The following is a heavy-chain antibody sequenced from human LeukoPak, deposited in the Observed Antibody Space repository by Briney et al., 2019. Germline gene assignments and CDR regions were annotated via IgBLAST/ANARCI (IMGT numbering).Heavy chain of an antibody. CDR2: IIPIFGTA. J-gene: IGHJ4*02. Sequence: SVKVSCKASGGTFSSYAISWVRQAPGQGLEWMGGIIPIFGTANYAQKFQGRVTITADESTSTAYMELSSLRSEDTAVYYCARIRSIAYCGGDCQPNDYWGQGTLVTVSS. D-gene: IGHD2-21*02. CDR1: GGTFSSYA. CDR3: ARIRSIAYCGGDCQPNDY. V-gene: IGHV1-69*13.